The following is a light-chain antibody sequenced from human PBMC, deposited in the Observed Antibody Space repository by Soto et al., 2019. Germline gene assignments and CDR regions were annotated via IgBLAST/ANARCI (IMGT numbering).Light chain of an antibody. J-gene: IGKJ2*03. Sequence: DIVLTQSPGTLSLSPGERATLSCRASQSVDSRYIAWYQQKPGQAPRLVIHAVSRRATGIPDRFSGSGSGTDFTLTISRLEPEDFAEYYCQQYGSSPRYSFGQGTYLEIK. CDR1: QSVDSRY. V-gene: IGKV3-20*01. CDR3: QQYGSSPRYS. CDR2: AVS.